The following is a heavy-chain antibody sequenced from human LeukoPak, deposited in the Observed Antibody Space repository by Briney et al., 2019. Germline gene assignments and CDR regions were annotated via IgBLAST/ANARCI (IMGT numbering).Heavy chain of an antibody. V-gene: IGHV3-23*01. D-gene: IGHD4-17*01. Sequence: GGSLRLSCAASGFTFSSYAMSWVRQAPGKGLEWVSSLSHAGGTTYFADSVQGRFTISRDNSKDPLYLQLDSLRAEDTAVYYCAKDLAGRPYGCDYWGQGTLVTVSS. J-gene: IGHJ4*02. CDR1: GFTFSSYA. CDR2: LSHAGGTT. CDR3: AKDLAGRPYGCDY.